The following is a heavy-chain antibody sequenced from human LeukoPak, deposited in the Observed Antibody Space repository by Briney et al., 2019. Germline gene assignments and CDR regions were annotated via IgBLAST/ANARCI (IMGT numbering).Heavy chain of an antibody. CDR3: ARAPDNYGALNWFDP. D-gene: IGHD4-17*01. J-gene: IGHJ5*02. V-gene: IGHV4-59*01. Sequence: SETLSLTCTVSGGSISSYYWSWIRQPPGKGLEWIGYIYYSGSTNYNPSLKSRVTISVDTSKSQFSLKLSSVTAADTAVYYCARAPDNYGALNWFDPWGQGTLVTVSS. CDR1: GGSISSYY. CDR2: IYYSGST.